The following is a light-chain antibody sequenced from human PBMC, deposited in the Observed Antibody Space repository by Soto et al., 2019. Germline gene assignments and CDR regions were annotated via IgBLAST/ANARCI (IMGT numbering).Light chain of an antibody. CDR1: SGHSSYI. V-gene: IGLV4-60*02. J-gene: IGLJ3*02. CDR3: ETWDSNNWV. CDR2: LEGSGNY. Sequence: QSVLTQSSSASASLGSSVKLTCTLSSGHSSYIIAWHQQQPGKAPRYLMTLEGSGNYNKGSGVPDRFSGSSSGADRYLTISDLQFEEEADYYCETWDSNNWVFGGGTKLTVL.